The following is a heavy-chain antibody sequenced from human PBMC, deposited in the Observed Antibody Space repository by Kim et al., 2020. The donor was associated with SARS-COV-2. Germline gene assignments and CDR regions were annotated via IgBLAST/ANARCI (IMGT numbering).Heavy chain of an antibody. CDR3: ARCQGSGWYGLAGDAFDI. J-gene: IGHJ3*02. D-gene: IGHD6-19*01. CDR2: ISSNGGST. V-gene: IGHV3-64*01. CDR1: GFTFSSYA. Sequence: GGSLRLSCAASGFTFSSYAMHWVRQAPGKGLEYVSAISSNGGSTYYANSVKGRFTISRDNSKNTLYLQMGSLRAEDMAVYYCARCQGSGWYGLAGDAFDIWGQGTMVTVAS.